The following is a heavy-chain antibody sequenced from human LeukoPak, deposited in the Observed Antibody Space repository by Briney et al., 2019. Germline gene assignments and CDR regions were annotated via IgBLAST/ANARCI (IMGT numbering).Heavy chain of an antibody. Sequence: PGGSLRLSCAASGFTFSSYGMHWVRQAPGKGLEWVTFIRYDESNRYYADSVKGRFTISRDISKNTLYLQVNSLRADDTAIYYCAKDNYYGSGSFFDYWGQGTLVTVSS. V-gene: IGHV3-30*02. CDR1: GFTFSSYG. CDR3: AKDNYYGSGSFFDY. D-gene: IGHD3-10*01. J-gene: IGHJ4*02. CDR2: IRYDESNR.